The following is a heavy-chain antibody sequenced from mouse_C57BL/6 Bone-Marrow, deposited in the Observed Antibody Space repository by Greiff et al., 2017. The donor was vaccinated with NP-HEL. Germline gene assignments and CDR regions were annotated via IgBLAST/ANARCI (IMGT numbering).Heavy chain of an antibody. D-gene: IGHD2-12*01. Sequence: EVHLVESGPELVKPGASVKIPCKASGYTFTDYNMDWVKQSHGKSLEWIGDINPNNGGTIYNQKFKGKATLTVDKSSSTAYMELRSLTSEDTAVYYCAREGRTTAYYFDYWGQGTTLTVSS. V-gene: IGHV1-18*01. CDR2: INPNNGGT. J-gene: IGHJ2*01. CDR1: GYTFTDYN. CDR3: AREGRTTAYYFDY.